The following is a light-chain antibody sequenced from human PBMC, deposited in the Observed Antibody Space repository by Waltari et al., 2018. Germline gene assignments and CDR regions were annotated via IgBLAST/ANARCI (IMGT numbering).Light chain of an antibody. J-gene: IGKJ4*01. CDR2: AAS. CDR3: QQYYSTLALT. Sequence: DLQLTKSPSSLSASVGDRVSITCRASQGISNSLAWYQQKPGKGPKLLLYAASRLESGVPPRFSGSGSGADYTLTISSLQPEDFATYYCQQYYSTLALTFGGGTKVEIK. V-gene: IGKV1-NL1*01. CDR1: QGISNS.